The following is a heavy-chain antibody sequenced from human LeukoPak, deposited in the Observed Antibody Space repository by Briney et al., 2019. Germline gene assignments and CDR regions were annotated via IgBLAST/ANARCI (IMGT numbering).Heavy chain of an antibody. CDR1: GYTFTGYY. V-gene: IGHV1-2*04. Sequence: ASVKVSCKASGYTFTGYYMHWARQAPGQGLEWMGWINPNSGGTNYAQKFQGWVTMTRDTSISTAYMELSRLRSDDTAVYYCARELIAVAGTPYYYGMDVWGKGTTVTVSS. CDR3: ARELIAVAGTPYYYGMDV. CDR2: INPNSGGT. D-gene: IGHD6-19*01. J-gene: IGHJ6*04.